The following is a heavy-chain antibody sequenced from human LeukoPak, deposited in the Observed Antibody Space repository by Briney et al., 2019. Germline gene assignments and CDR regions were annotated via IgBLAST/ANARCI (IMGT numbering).Heavy chain of an antibody. Sequence: GGSLRLSCAASGFTFSYYGMHWVRQAPGKGLEWVAFIRYDGNDKFYADSVKGRFAISRDTSRHTLYLQMNSLRAEDTAVYYCARDGNGYWGQGTLVTVSS. V-gene: IGHV3-30*02. CDR1: GFTFSYYG. D-gene: IGHD1-1*01. CDR2: IRYDGNDK. J-gene: IGHJ4*02. CDR3: ARDGNGY.